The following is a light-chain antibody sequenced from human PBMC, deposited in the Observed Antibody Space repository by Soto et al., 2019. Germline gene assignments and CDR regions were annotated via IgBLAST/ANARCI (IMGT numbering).Light chain of an antibody. V-gene: IGKV1-39*01. J-gene: IGKJ2*01. CDR1: PRITNY. CDR2: TAA. Sequence: IPMTQSPSSLSASVGDRVTITCRASPRITNYLNWYQQKPGKAPKLLISTAATLQGGVPSRFRGSGSGTDFTLNIATLQPEDFSTYFYEENYSTPYTFGHGTKVEIK. CDR3: EENYSTPYT.